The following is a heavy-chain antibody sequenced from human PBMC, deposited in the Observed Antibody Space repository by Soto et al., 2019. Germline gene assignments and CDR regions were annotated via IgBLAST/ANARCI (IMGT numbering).Heavy chain of an antibody. J-gene: IGHJ6*02. CDR3: ATGLRTGNYGMDV. CDR1: GGTFSNDA. D-gene: IGHD3-10*01. V-gene: IGHV1-69*01. CDR2: IIPLFGTT. Sequence: QEQLVQAGAEVKKPGSSVRISCRASGGTFSNDAVSWVRQAPGQGLQWMGGIIPLFGTTHYAQKFQGRVTITADESTATAYMELRSVTSEDTAVYYCATGLRTGNYGMDVWGQGTAVTVSS.